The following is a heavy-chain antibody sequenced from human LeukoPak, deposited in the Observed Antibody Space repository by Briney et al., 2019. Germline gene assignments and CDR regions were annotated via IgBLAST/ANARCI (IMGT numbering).Heavy chain of an antibody. CDR2: MNPNSGNT. Sequence: VASVKVSCKASGYTFTSYDINWVRQATGQGLEWMGWMNPNSGNTGYAQKFQGRVTMTRNTSISTAYMELSSLRSEDTAVYYCARASHYYYYMDVWGKGTTVTISS. V-gene: IGHV1-8*01. J-gene: IGHJ6*03. CDR1: GYTFTSYD. CDR3: ARASHYYYYMDV.